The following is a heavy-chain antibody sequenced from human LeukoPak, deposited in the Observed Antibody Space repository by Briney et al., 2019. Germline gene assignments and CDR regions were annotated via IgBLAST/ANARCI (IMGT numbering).Heavy chain of an antibody. CDR2: INPNSGGT. CDR3: AKFFTGEYVRAFDI. V-gene: IGHV1-2*02. CDR1: GYTFTGYY. D-gene: IGHD3-10*02. Sequence: GASVKVSCKASGYTFTGYYMHWVRQTPGQGLEWMGWINPNSGGTNYAQKFQGRVTMTRDTSISTAYMELSRLRAEDTAVYYCAKFFTGEYVRAFDIWGQGTMVTVSS. J-gene: IGHJ3*02.